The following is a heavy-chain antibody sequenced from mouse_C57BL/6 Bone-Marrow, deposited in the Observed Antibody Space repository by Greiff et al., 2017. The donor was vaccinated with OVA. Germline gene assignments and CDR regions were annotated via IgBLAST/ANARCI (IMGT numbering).Heavy chain of an antibody. Sequence: VQRVESGAELARPGASVKLSCKASGYTFTSYGISWVKQRTGQGLEWIGEIYPRSGNTYYNEKFKGKATLTADKSSSTAYMELRSLTSEDSAVYFCEGSGYYGSGAMDYWGQGTSVTVSS. CDR3: EGSGYYGSGAMDY. CDR2: IYPRSGNT. D-gene: IGHD1-1*01. J-gene: IGHJ4*01. CDR1: GYTFTSYG. V-gene: IGHV1-81*01.